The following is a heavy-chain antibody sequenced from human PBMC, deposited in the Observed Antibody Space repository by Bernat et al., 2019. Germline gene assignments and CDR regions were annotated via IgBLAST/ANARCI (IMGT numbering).Heavy chain of an antibody. Sequence: QVQLVQSGAEVKKPGASVKVSCKASGYTFTNYGISWVRQAPGQGLEWMGWISAYNGNTNYAQKLQGRVTMTTDTSTSTAYMELRSLRSDDTAVYYCHRGYYGSGSYPSGAFDIWGQGTMVTVSS. V-gene: IGHV1-18*01. CDR1: GYTFTNYG. CDR3: HRGYYGSGSYPSGAFDI. CDR2: ISAYNGNT. J-gene: IGHJ3*02. D-gene: IGHD3-10*01.